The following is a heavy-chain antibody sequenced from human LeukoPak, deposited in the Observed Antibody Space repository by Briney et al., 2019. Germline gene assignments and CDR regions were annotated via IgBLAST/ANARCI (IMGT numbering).Heavy chain of an antibody. CDR2: INSDESRT. Sequence: GGSLRLSCAASGFTFDDYTMHWVRQAPGKGPEWVSRINSDESRTTYADSVKGRFTISRDNAKNTLYLQMNSLRAEDTAVYYCAKSFRSTSLDYWGQGTLVTVSS. J-gene: IGHJ4*02. CDR3: AKSFRSTSLDY. V-gene: IGHV3-74*01. CDR1: GFTFDDYT. D-gene: IGHD2-2*01.